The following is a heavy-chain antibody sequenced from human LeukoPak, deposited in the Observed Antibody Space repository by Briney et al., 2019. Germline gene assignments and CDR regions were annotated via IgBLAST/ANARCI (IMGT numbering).Heavy chain of an antibody. Sequence: GGSLRLSCEASGFTFSKYRMHWLRHVPGKGLVWVSYINAHGDTTTYADSVRGRFTISRDNAKNTVFLQMNSLGAEDTAFYYCARASGYLNDLDYWGQGTLVTVSS. D-gene: IGHD3-3*01. V-gene: IGHV3-74*01. CDR3: ARASGYLNDLDY. J-gene: IGHJ4*02. CDR2: INAHGDTT. CDR1: GFTFSKYR.